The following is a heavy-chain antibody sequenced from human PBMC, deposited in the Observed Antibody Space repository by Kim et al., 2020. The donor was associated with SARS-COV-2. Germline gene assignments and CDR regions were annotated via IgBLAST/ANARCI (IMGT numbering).Heavy chain of an antibody. J-gene: IGHJ4*02. Sequence: GGSLRLSCVASGLDVSSNYMSWLRQAPGKGLGWVSVIYRGGNTYDADSVKGRFTISRDNSKNTVYLQMNSLRPEDTAVYYCARGTLGVRDYWGQGTLVTVSS. D-gene: IGHD3-10*01. CDR1: GLDVSSNY. CDR3: ARGTLGVRDY. CDR2: IYRGGNT. V-gene: IGHV3-53*01.